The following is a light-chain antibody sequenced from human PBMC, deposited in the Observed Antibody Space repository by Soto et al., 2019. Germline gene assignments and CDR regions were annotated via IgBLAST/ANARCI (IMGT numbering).Light chain of an antibody. J-gene: IGKJ5*01. CDR3: QQYGSSPRVP. CDR2: GAS. CDR1: QSVSSSY. Sequence: EVVLTQSPGTLSLSPGERATLSCRASQSVSSSYLAWYQQKPGQAPRLLIYGASSRATGIPDRLSGSGSGTDFTLTISRLEPEDFAVYYCQQYGSSPRVPFGQGTRLEI. V-gene: IGKV3-20*01.